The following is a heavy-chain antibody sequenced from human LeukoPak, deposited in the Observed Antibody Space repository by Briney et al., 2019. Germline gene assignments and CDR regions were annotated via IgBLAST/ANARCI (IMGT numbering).Heavy chain of an antibody. J-gene: IGHJ5*02. CDR1: GYTFTGYY. CDR3: SRDPVPAAIFRFDP. Sequence: ASVKVSCKASGYTFTGYYMHWVRQAPGQGLEWMGWINPNSGDTKYAQKIQGRVTMTRDTTITTAYMELSGLNSDDTAVYYCSRDPVPAAIFRFDPWGQGTLVTVSS. V-gene: IGHV1-2*02. CDR2: INPNSGDT. D-gene: IGHD2-2*01.